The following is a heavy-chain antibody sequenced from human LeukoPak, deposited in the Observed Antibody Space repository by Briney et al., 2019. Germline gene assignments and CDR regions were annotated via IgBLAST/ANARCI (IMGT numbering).Heavy chain of an antibody. CDR1: GFTFSSYW. Sequence: GGSLRLSCAASGFTFSSYWMHWVRQAPGKRLVWVSLINSDGSSTIYADSVKGRFTISRDNAKNTLYLQMNSLRAEDTAVYYCAEGLTIFGVVNDAFDIWGQGTLVTVSS. J-gene: IGHJ3*02. V-gene: IGHV3-74*01. CDR3: AEGLTIFGVVNDAFDI. D-gene: IGHD3-3*01. CDR2: INSDGSST.